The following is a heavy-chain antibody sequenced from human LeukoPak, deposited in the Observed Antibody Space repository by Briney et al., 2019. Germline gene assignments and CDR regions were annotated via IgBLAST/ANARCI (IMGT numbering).Heavy chain of an antibody. J-gene: IGHJ4*02. CDR1: GYSFTSYW. CDR2: IYPGDSDT. CDR3: ARQNGVLWLRGPFDH. D-gene: IGHD3-10*01. Sequence: MRGESLKISCKGSGYSFTSYWIGWVRQMPGKGLEWMGIIYPGDSDTRYSPSFQGQVTISADKSISTAYLQWSSLKASDTAMYYCARQNGVLWLRGPFDHWGQGALVTVSA. V-gene: IGHV5-51*01.